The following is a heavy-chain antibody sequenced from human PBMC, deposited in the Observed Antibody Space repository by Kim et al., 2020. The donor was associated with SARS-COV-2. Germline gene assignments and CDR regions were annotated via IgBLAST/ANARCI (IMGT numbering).Heavy chain of an antibody. CDR3: ARDVSYGKHDH. Sequence: GGSLRLSCAASGFTFSSYWMTWLRQSPGKGLEWMAIINHDGSKTSYADSVEGRFTISRDNAKNTLYLQMHSLRAEDTAIYYCARDVSYGKHDHWGHG. CDR2: INHDGSKT. V-gene: IGHV3-7*03. D-gene: IGHD2-8*01. J-gene: IGHJ4*03. CDR1: GFTFSSYW.